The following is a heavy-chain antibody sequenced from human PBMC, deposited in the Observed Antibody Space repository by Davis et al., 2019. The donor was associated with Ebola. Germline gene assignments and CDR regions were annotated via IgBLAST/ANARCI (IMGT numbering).Heavy chain of an antibody. D-gene: IGHD2-15*01. J-gene: IGHJ5*02. Sequence: SETLSLTCAVSGGSTSSGGYSWSWIRQPPGKGLEWIGYIYHSGSTYYNPSPKSRVTISVDRSKNQFSLKLSSVTAADTAVYYCARGIRYCSGGSCYSWFDPWGQGTLITVSS. CDR3: ARGIRYCSGGSCYSWFDP. CDR1: GGSTSSGGYS. CDR2: IYHSGST. V-gene: IGHV4-30-2*01.